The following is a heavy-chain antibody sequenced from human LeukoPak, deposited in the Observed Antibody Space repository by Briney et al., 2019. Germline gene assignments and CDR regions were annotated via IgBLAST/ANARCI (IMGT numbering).Heavy chain of an antibody. J-gene: IGHJ4*02. CDR2: IYPGDSDT. V-gene: IGHV5-51*01. D-gene: IGHD6-13*01. CDR1: GYSFSSYW. CDR3: ARRGWTAAAASYYFDY. Sequence: GESLKISCKGSGYSFSSYWIGWVRQMPGKGLEWMGIIYPGDSDTRYSPSFQGQVTISADKSISTAYLQWSSLKASDTAMYYCARRGWTAAAASYYFDYWGQGTLVTVSS.